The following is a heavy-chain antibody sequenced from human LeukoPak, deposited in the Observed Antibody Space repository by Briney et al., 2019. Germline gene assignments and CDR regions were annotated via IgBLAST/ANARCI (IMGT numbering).Heavy chain of an antibody. D-gene: IGHD3-9*01. CDR2: ISSSSSTI. CDR1: GFTFSSYS. J-gene: IGHJ4*02. Sequence: GGSLRLSCAASGFTFSSYSMNWVRQAPGKGLEWVSYISSSSSTIYYADSVKGRFTISRDNAKNSLYLQMNSLRAEDTAVYYCARKLGNANYDILTGYYHPCGYWGQGTLVTVSS. V-gene: IGHV3-48*04. CDR3: ARKLGNANYDILTGYYHPCGY.